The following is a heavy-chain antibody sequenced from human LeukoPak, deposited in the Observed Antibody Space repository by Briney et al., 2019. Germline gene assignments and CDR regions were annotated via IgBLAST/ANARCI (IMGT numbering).Heavy chain of an antibody. J-gene: IGHJ4*02. D-gene: IGHD1-14*01. CDR3: AGANQFDF. CDR1: GFTFSSYS. V-gene: IGHV3-21*01. Sequence: GGSLRLSCAASGFTFSSYSMNWVRQAPGKGLEWVSSISSSNSYIYNADSVKGRFTISRDNAKNSLYLQMNSLRAEDTAVYYCAGANQFDFWGQGTLVTVSS. CDR2: ISSSNSYI.